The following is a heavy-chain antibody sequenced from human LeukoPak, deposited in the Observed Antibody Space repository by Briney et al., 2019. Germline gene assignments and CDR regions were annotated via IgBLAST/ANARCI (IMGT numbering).Heavy chain of an antibody. J-gene: IGHJ4*02. CDR3: ARGRPDYYDSSGYYSLYYFDY. V-gene: IGHV3-74*01. D-gene: IGHD3-22*01. Sequence: GGSLRLSCAASGFTFSSYWMHWVRQAPGKGLVWVSRINSDGSSTSYADSVKGRFTSSRDNAKNTLYLQMNSLRVEDTAVYYCARGRPDYYDSSGYYSLYYFDYWGQGALVTVSS. CDR1: GFTFSSYW. CDR2: INSDGSST.